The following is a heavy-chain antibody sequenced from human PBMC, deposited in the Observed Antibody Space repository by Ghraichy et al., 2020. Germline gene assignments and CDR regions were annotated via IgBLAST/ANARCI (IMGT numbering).Heavy chain of an antibody. Sequence: SETLSLTCTVSGGSVSSGSYYWSWIRQPPGKGLEWIGYIYYSGSTNYNPSLKSRVTISVDTSKNQFSLKLSSVTAADTAVYYCARDVSSIFGELLGDYYYYYGMDVWGQGTTVTVSS. D-gene: IGHD3-3*01. CDR3: ARDVSSIFGELLGDYYYYYGMDV. CDR2: IYYSGST. CDR1: GGSVSSGSYY. V-gene: IGHV4-61*01. J-gene: IGHJ6*02.